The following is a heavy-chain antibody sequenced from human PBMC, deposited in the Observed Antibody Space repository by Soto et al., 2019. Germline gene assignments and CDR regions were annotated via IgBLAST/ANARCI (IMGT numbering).Heavy chain of an antibody. D-gene: IGHD3-3*01. Sequence: SETLSLTCTVSGGSISSGGYYWSWIRQHPGKGLEWIGYIYYSGSTYYNPSLKSRVTISVDTSKNQFSLKLSSVTAADTAVYYCARADPDFWSGYSSGFDYWGQGTLVTVSS. J-gene: IGHJ4*02. CDR2: IYYSGST. V-gene: IGHV4-31*03. CDR3: ARADPDFWSGYSSGFDY. CDR1: GGSISSGGYY.